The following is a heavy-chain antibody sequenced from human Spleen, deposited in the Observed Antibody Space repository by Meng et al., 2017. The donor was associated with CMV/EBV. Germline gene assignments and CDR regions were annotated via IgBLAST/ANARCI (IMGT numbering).Heavy chain of an antibody. CDR1: RYTFGIYD. CDR3: ARGVVVDS. J-gene: IGHJ5*01. Sequence: ASVKVSCKASRYTFGIYDINWVRQATGQGLEWMGCMNPGSGNTDYAQKFQGRVTRTSDTSISTAYMELSSLRSDDTAVYYCARGVVVDSWGQGTPVTVSS. CDR2: MNPGSGNT. V-gene: IGHV1-8*01.